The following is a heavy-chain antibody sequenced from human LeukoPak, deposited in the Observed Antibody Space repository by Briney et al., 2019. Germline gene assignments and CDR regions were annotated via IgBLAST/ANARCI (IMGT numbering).Heavy chain of an antibody. CDR1: GFTFSDYY. CDR2: ISSSGSTI. CDR3: AKDARFNSLSDYYGSGSYHAFDY. Sequence: PGGSLRLSCAASGFTFSDYYMSWIRQAPGKGLEWVSYISSSGSTIYYVDSVKGRFTISRDNAKNSLYLQMNSLRAEDTAVYYCAKDARFNSLSDYYGSGSYHAFDYWGQGTLVTVSS. V-gene: IGHV3-11*01. J-gene: IGHJ4*02. D-gene: IGHD3-10*01.